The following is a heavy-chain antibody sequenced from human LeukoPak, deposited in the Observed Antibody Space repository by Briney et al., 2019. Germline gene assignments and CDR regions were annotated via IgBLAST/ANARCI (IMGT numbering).Heavy chain of an antibody. CDR1: GYTFTSYG. V-gene: IGHV1-18*01. CDR2: ISAYNGNT. D-gene: IGHD3-22*01. Sequence: ASVKVSCKASGYTFTSYGISWVRQAPGQGLEWMGWISAYNGNTNYAQKLQGRVTTTTDTSTSTAYMELRSLRSDDTAVYYCARDNYYDSSGYYDDYWGQGTLVTVSS. CDR3: ARDNYYDSSGYYDDY. J-gene: IGHJ4*02.